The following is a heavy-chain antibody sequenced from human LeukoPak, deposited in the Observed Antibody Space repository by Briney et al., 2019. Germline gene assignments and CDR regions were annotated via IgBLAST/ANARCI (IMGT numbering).Heavy chain of an antibody. Sequence: GESLKISCKGSGYSFTSYWIGWVRQLPGKGLEWMGIIYPGDSDTRYSPSFQGQVTISADKSISTAYLQWSSLKASDTAMYYCARLRLRYFDWTAFDIWGQGTMVTVSS. CDR1: GYSFTSYW. D-gene: IGHD3-9*01. CDR3: ARLRLRYFDWTAFDI. V-gene: IGHV5-51*01. CDR2: IYPGDSDT. J-gene: IGHJ3*02.